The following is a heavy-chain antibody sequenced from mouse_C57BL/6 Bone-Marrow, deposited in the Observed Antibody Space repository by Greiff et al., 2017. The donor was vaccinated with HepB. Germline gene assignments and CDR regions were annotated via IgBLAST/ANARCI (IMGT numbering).Heavy chain of an antibody. CDR2: IHPSDSDT. CDR3: AMPYYGSSDYAMDY. CDR1: GYTFTSYW. Sequence: VQLQQPGAELVKPGASVKVSCKASGYTFTSYWMHWVKQRPGQGLEWIGRIHPSDSDTNSNQKFKGKATLTVDKSSSTAYMQLSSLTSEDSAVYYCAMPYYGSSDYAMDYWGQGTSVTVSS. J-gene: IGHJ4*01. V-gene: IGHV1-74*01. D-gene: IGHD1-1*01.